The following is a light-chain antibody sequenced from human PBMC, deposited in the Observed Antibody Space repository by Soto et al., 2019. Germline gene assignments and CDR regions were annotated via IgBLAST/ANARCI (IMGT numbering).Light chain of an antibody. CDR1: QSVSNNY. CDR2: RAS. CDR3: QQYGSSGT. V-gene: IGKV3-20*01. J-gene: IGKJ1*01. Sequence: EIVLTQSPGTLSLSPGERATLSCRASQSVSNNYLAWYQQKPGQAPRLLIYRASNRATGIPDRFSGSASGTDFTLPISRLEPEDFAVYYCQQYGSSGTFGQGTKVEIK.